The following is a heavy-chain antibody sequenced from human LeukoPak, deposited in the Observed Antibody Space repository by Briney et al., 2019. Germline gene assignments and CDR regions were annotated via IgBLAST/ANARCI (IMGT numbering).Heavy chain of an antibody. D-gene: IGHD6-13*01. Sequence: GGSLRLSCAASGFTLRSYAMIWVRQTPGKGLEWVSGISASGGNTNYTDCVKGRFTISRDNSKNTLYLQLNSLRAEDTAVYYCAKDGKKYGSTWDFDYWGQGTLVTVSS. V-gene: IGHV3-23*01. CDR2: ISASGGNT. CDR3: AKDGKKYGSTWDFDY. J-gene: IGHJ4*02. CDR1: GFTLRSYA.